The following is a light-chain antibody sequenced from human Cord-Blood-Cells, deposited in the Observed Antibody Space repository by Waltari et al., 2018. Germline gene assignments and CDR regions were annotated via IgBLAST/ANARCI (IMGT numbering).Light chain of an antibody. CDR2: DAS. CDR3: QQRSNWPPRIT. V-gene: IGKV3-11*01. Sequence: EIVLTQSPATLSLSPGERAPLSCRASQRVSRYLAWYQQKPGQAPRLLIYDASNRATGIPARFSGSGSGTDFTLTISSLEPEDFAVYYCQQRSNWPPRITFGQGTRLEIK. CDR1: QRVSRY. J-gene: IGKJ5*01.